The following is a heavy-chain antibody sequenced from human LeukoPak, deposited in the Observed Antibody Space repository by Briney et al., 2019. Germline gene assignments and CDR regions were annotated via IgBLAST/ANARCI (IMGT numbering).Heavy chain of an antibody. J-gene: IGHJ4*02. Sequence: ASVKVSCKASGYTFTGYYMHWVRQAPGQGLEWMGWINPNSGGTNYAQKFQGWVTMTRDTSISTAYMELSRLRSDDTAVYYCAMTYYYGSGSYFEFDYWGQGTLVTVSS. V-gene: IGHV1-2*04. D-gene: IGHD3-10*01. CDR1: GYTFTGYY. CDR3: AMTYYYGSGSYFEFDY. CDR2: INPNSGGT.